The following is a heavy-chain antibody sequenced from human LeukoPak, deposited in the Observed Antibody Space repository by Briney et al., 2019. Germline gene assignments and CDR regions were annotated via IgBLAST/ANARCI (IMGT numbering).Heavy chain of an antibody. J-gene: IGHJ4*02. CDR1: GGTFSSYA. D-gene: IGHD3-22*01. V-gene: IGHV1-69*04. CDR2: IIPILGIA. CDR3: ARVCYYDSSGYYYCY. Sequence: SVKVSCKASGGTFSSYAISWVRQAPGQGLEWMGRIIPILGIANYAQKFQGRVTITADKSTSTAYMELSSLRSEGTAVYYCARVCYYDSSGYYYCYWGQGTLVTVSS.